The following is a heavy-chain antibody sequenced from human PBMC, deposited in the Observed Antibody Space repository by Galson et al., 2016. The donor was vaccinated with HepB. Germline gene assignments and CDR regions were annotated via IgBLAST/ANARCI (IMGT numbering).Heavy chain of an antibody. V-gene: IGHV3-21*06. CDR3: ARDGGAYCGGDCYNFDF. D-gene: IGHD2-21*02. CDR2: VSSGGAYI. Sequence: EWVSSVSSGGAYIYYADSVKGRFTISRDNANNSLFLHMNSLRAEDTAVYFCARDGGAYCGGDCYNFDFWGLGTLVTVSS. J-gene: IGHJ4*02.